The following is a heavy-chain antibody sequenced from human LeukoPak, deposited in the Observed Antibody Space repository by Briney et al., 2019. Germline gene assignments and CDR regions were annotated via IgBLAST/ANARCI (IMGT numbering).Heavy chain of an antibody. CDR2: IWYDGSNK. Sequence: PGGSLRLSCAASGFTFSSYGMHWVRQAPGKGLEWVAVIWYDGSNKYYADSVKGRFTISRDNSKNTLYLQMNSLRAEDTAVYYCARGFLRYSSGWYTLSFFDYWGQGTLATVSS. CDR1: GFTFSSYG. J-gene: IGHJ4*02. CDR3: ARGFLRYSSGWYTLSFFDY. V-gene: IGHV3-33*01. D-gene: IGHD6-19*01.